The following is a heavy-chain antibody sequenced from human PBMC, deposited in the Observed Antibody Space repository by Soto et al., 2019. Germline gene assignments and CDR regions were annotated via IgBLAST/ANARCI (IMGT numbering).Heavy chain of an antibody. CDR2: INTNSGNT. V-gene: IGHV1-8*01. D-gene: IGHD2-21*01. CDR1: GYTFTSYD. J-gene: IGHJ4*02. CDR3: AIDEVWTHFY. Sequence: QVLLVQSGAEVKKPGASVKVSCKASGYTFTSYDINWVRQATGQGLEWMGWINTNSGNTGYEQKFQGRVTMTRDASISTAYTYLSTLSSEVTAVCYCAIDEVWTHFYWGQGTVVTVSS.